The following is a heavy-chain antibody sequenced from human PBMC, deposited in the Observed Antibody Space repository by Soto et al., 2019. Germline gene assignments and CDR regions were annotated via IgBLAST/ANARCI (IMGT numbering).Heavy chain of an antibody. D-gene: IGHD6-13*01. V-gene: IGHV3-48*01. CDR1: GFTFSSYN. CDR2: ISSSSSSI. Sequence: GGSLRLSCAASGFTFSSYNMNWVRQAPGKGLEWVSYISSSSSSIYYADSVKGRFTISRDNAKNSLYLQMNSLRAEDTAVYYCAKYTYSSSLDYWGQGTLVTVSS. J-gene: IGHJ4*02. CDR3: AKYTYSSSLDY.